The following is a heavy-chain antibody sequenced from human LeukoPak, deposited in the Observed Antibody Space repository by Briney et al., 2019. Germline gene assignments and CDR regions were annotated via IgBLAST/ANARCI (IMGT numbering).Heavy chain of an antibody. CDR1: GGTFSSYA. CDR3: ARGVDYGDYSDY. J-gene: IGHJ4*02. CDR2: IIPIFGTA. Sequence: GAPVKVSCKASGGTFSSYAISWVRQAPGQGLEWMGGIIPIFGTANYAQKFQGRVTITADKSTSTAYMELSSLRSEDTAVYYCARGVDYGDYSDYWGQGTLVTVSS. V-gene: IGHV1-69*06. D-gene: IGHD4-17*01.